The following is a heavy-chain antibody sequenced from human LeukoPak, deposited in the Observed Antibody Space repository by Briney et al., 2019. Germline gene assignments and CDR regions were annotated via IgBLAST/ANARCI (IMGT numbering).Heavy chain of an antibody. D-gene: IGHD6-6*01. CDR2: IYYSGST. Sequence: SETLSLTCTVSGGSISSSSYYWGWIRQPPGKGLEWIGGIYYSGSTYYNPSLKSRVTISVDTSKNQFSLKLSSVAAADTAVYYCARHNFARPFDYWGQGTLVTVSS. CDR3: ARHNFARPFDY. CDR1: GGSISSSSYY. J-gene: IGHJ4*02. V-gene: IGHV4-39*01.